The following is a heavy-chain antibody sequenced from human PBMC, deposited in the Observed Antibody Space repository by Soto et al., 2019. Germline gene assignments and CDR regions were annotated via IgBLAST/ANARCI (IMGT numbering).Heavy chain of an antibody. V-gene: IGHV3-30*02. D-gene: IGHD2-8*01. CDR3: AKIIVLMVYADNWFDP. J-gene: IGHJ5*02. CDR2: IWYDGSNK. CDR1: GFTFSSYG. Sequence: GGSLRLSWAASGFTFSSYGMHWVRQAPGKGLEWVAVIWYDGSNKYYADSVKGRFTISRDNSKNTLYLQMNSLRAEDTAVYYCAKIIVLMVYADNWFDPWGQGTLVTVSS.